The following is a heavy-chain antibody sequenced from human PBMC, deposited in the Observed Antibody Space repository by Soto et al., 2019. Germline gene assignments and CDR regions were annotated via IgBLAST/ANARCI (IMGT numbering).Heavy chain of an antibody. CDR1: EFTFS. Sequence: GGSLRLSCVGSEFTFSMTWVRQAPGKGLEWVSMISNDGSSTYYADSVKGRFTISRDNSKKILYLQMNSLRAEDTAVYYCAQGPDAFDIWGQGTMVTVSS. V-gene: IGHV3-23*01. CDR3: AQGPDAFDI. J-gene: IGHJ3*02. CDR2: ISNDGSST.